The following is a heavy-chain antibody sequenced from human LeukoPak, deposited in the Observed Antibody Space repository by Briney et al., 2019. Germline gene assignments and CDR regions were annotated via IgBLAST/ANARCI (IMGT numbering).Heavy chain of an antibody. CDR3: SRRGRDRDWFPRTLDY. D-gene: IGHD3-9*01. CDR1: GEPFRDFF. CDR2: INDSGTT. V-gene: IGHV4-34*01. Sequence: SETLSLTCAVYGEPFRDFFWTWVRQTPGKGLEWIGEINDSGTTNYNPSLKSRATISIDTSKNQFFLRMTSVTAADTAVYYCSRRGRDRDWFPRTLDYWGQGIPAFVS. J-gene: IGHJ4*02.